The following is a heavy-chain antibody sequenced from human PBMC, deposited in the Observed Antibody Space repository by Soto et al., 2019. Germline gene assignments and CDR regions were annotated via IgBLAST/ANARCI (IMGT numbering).Heavy chain of an antibody. J-gene: IGHJ4*02. CDR2: SSYNGGT. V-gene: IGHV4-39*01. CDR3: ARHRIEVVWRGFDY. CDR1: ADSSTVSDSY. D-gene: IGHD1-1*01. Sequence: SETLSLTCTVSADSSTVSDSYWGWLRQPPGKGLQWIGSSSYNGGTFYNPSLKGRVAISVDPSKKHSSLQVTSVSAADTAVYYCARHRIEVVWRGFDYWGQGSPVTVSS.